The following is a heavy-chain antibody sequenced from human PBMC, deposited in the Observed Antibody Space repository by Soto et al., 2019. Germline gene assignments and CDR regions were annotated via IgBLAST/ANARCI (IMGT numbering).Heavy chain of an antibody. CDR2: ISTYNGNT. V-gene: IGHV1-18*01. Sequence: QVQLVQSGAEVKKPGASVKVSCKASGYTFTTSGMSWVRQAPGQGLGWMGWISTYNGNTKYAERLQGRVTMTTDTTTSTAYMELRSLRSDDTAVYYCARGPTDYYDKSGNYFLDYWGQGTLVTVSS. CDR3: ARGPTDYYDKSGNYFLDY. CDR1: GYTFTTSG. D-gene: IGHD3-22*01. J-gene: IGHJ4*02.